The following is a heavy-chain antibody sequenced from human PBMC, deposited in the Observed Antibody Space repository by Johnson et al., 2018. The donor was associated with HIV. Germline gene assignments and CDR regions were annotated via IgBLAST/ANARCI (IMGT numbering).Heavy chain of an antibody. D-gene: IGHD5-24*01. CDR3: AKDIYGYDAVDI. Sequence: VQLVESGGGLVQPGGSLRLSCAASGFTFGSYVMSWVRQAPGKGLEWVSAISGSGASTYYADSLKGRCTISRDNSKNTLYLQMNRLRAEDTALYYCAKDIYGYDAVDIWGQGTMVTVSS. CDR1: GFTFGSYV. J-gene: IGHJ3*02. CDR2: ISGSGAST. V-gene: IGHV3-23*04.